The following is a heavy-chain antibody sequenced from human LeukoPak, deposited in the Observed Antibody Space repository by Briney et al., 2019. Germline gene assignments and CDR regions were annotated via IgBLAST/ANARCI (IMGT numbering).Heavy chain of an antibody. Sequence: GGSLRLSCAASGFTFNTYGMHWVRQAPGKGLEWVAFIRYGGSNKYYADSVKGRFTISRDNSKNTLYLQMNSLRAEDTAVYYCAKDFWSGYSNYYYYYMDVWGKGTTVTVSS. D-gene: IGHD3-3*01. V-gene: IGHV3-30*02. J-gene: IGHJ6*03. CDR3: AKDFWSGYSNYYYYYMDV. CDR1: GFTFNTYG. CDR2: IRYGGSNK.